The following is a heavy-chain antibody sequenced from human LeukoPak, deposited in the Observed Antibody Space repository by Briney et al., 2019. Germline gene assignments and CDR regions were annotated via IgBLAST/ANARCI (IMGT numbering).Heavy chain of an antibody. CDR3: AEGYHYGSSGYFDY. CDR2: ISGSGGST. J-gene: IGHJ4*02. CDR1: GFTFSSYA. V-gene: IGHV3-23*01. D-gene: IGHD3-22*01. Sequence: GGSLRLSCAASGFTFSSYAMSWVRQAPGKGLEWVSAISGSGGSTYYADSVKGRFTISRDNSKNTLYLQMNSLRAEDTAVYYCAEGYHYGSSGYFDYWGQGTLVTVSS.